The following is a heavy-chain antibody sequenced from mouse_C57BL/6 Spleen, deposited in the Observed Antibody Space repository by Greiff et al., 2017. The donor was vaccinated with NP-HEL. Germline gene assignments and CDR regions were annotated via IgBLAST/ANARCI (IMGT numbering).Heavy chain of an antibody. J-gene: IGHJ3*01. D-gene: IGHD2-4*01. Sequence: EVKLMESGPGLVKPSQSLSLTCSVTGYSITSGYYWNWIRQFPGNKLEWMGYISYDGSNNYNPSLKNRISITRDTSKNQFFLKLNSVTTEDTATYYCARGGYYDYLAWFAYWGQGTLVTVSA. V-gene: IGHV3-6*01. CDR3: ARGGYYDYLAWFAY. CDR1: GYSITSGYY. CDR2: ISYDGSN.